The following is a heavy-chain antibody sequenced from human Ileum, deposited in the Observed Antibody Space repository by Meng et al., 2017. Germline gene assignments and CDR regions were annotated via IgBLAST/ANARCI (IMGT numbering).Heavy chain of an antibody. CDR3: AREARVVVTAIPDDAFDI. D-gene: IGHD2-21*02. CDR1: GGSISSSSYY. CDR2: IYYSGST. V-gene: IGHV4-39*07. J-gene: IGHJ3*02. Sequence: GSLRLSCTVSGGSISSSSYYWGWIRQPPGKGLEWIGSIYYSGSTYYNPSLKSRVTISVDTSKNQFSLKLSSVTAADTAVYYCAREARVVVTAIPDDAFDIWGQGTMVTVSS.